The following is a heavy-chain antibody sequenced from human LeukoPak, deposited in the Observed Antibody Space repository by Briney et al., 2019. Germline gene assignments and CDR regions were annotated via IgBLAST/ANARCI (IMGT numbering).Heavy chain of an antibody. V-gene: IGHV3-21*01. J-gene: IGHJ4*02. D-gene: IGHD6-13*01. CDR3: ANVPGGQRGAAAGTVDY. CDR1: GFIFNTFG. CDR2: ITSTTTYT. Sequence: PGGSLRLSCSASGFIFNTFGMNWVRQAPGKGLEWVSSITSTTTYTYYADSVKGRFTISRDNSKNTLYLQMNSLRAEDTAVYYCANVPGGQRGAAAGTVDYWGQGTLVTVSS.